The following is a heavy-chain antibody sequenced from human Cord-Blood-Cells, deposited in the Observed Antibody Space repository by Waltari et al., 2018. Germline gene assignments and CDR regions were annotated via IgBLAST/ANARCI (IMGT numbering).Heavy chain of an antibody. CDR1: GGSISSYY. V-gene: IGHV4-4*07. CDR2: IYTSGST. Sequence: QVQLQESGPGLVKPSETLSLTCTVSGGSISSYYWSWIRQPAGKGLEWIGRIYTSGSTNYHPALKSRVTMSVDTSKNQFSLKLSSVTAADTAVYYCARDSVVATRRRYYYYYGMDVWGQGTTVTVSS. CDR3: ARDSVVATRRRYYYYYGMDV. D-gene: IGHD5-12*01. J-gene: IGHJ6*02.